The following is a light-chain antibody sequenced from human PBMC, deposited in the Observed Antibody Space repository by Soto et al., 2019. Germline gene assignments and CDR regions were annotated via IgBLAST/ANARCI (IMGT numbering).Light chain of an antibody. V-gene: IGKV1-13*02. CDR2: DAS. CDR1: QGIGSD. J-gene: IGKJ4*01. Sequence: AIQLTQSPSSLSASIGDRVTITCRARQGIGSDLAWYQQAPGKPPKLLIFDASTLENGVPSRFSGGGSGTDFTLTIRSLQPEDFATEYCLLSNTYPQAFGGVTKVEIK. CDR3: LLSNTYPQA.